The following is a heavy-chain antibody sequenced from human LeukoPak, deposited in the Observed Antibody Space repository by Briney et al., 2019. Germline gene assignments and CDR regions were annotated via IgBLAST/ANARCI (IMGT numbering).Heavy chain of an antibody. CDR2: INPNSGGS. Sequence: ASVKVSCKASGYTFPANYMHWVRQAPGQGLEWMGWINPNSGGSNCAQKFQGRVTMTRETSISTAYMELSRLSSDGTAVYYCARVQVSDDNWGFFDYWGQGTLVTVSS. CDR1: GYTFPANY. V-gene: IGHV1-2*02. J-gene: IGHJ4*02. CDR3: ARVQVSDDNWGFFDY. D-gene: IGHD1-1*01.